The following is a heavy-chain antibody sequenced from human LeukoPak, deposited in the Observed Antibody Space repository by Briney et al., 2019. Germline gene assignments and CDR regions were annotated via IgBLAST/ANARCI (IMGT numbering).Heavy chain of an antibody. D-gene: IGHD6-19*01. CDR2: IYPGDSDT. CDR3: ARHSDWSLDY. Sequence: GESLKISCKGSGYRFTSYWIGWVRQMPGKGLEWMGIIYPGDSDTRYSPSFQGQVTISADKSISTAHLQWSSLKASDTAIYYCARHSDWSLDYWGQGTLVTVSS. V-gene: IGHV5-51*01. J-gene: IGHJ4*02. CDR1: GYRFTSYW.